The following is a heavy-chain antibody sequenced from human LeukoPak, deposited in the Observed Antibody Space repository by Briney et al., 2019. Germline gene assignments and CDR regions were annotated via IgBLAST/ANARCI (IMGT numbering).Heavy chain of an antibody. V-gene: IGHV3-15*01. D-gene: IGHD5-18*01. CDR3: TTGVDTAMVNIDY. Sequence: GGSLRLSCAASGFTFSSYAMSWVRQAPGKGLEWVGRIKSKTDGGTTDYAAPVKGRSTISRDDSKNTLYLQMNSLKTEDTAVYYCTTGVDTAMVNIDYWGQGTLVTVSS. CDR1: GFTFSSYA. CDR2: IKSKTDGGTT. J-gene: IGHJ4*02.